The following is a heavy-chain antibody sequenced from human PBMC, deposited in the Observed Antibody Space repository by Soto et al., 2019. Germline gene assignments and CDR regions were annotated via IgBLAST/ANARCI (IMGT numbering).Heavy chain of an antibody. CDR1: GGSISSSSYY. CDR3: ARHDYVWGSYRYSFPDYFDY. Sequence: QLQLLESGPGLVKPSETLSLTCTVSGGSISSSSYYWGWIRQPPGKGLEWIGSIYYSGSTYYNPSLKSRVTISVDTSKNQFSLKLGSVTAADTAVYYCARHDYVWGSYRYSFPDYFDYWGQGTLVTVSS. D-gene: IGHD3-16*02. J-gene: IGHJ4*02. V-gene: IGHV4-39*01. CDR2: IYYSGST.